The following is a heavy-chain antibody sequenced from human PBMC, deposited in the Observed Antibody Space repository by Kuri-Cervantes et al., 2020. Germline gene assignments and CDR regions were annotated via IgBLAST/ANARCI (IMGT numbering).Heavy chain of an antibody. CDR3: TTDRVSGSWGY. J-gene: IGHJ4*02. Sequence: GGSLRLSCAASGFTFSSYAMHWVRQAPGKGLEWVGRIKSKTDGGTTDYAAPVKGRFTISRDDSKNTLYLQMNSLKTEDTAVYYCTTDRVSGSWGYWGQGTLVTVSS. CDR2: IKSKTDGGTT. D-gene: IGHD1-26*01. V-gene: IGHV3-15*01. CDR1: GFTFSSYA.